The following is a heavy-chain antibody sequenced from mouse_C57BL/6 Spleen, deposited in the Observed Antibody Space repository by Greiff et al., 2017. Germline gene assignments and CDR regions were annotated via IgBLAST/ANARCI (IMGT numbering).Heavy chain of an antibody. D-gene: IGHD1-1*01. CDR2: ISYDGSN. CDR3: ARDLYYYGTFDY. CDR1: GYSITSGYY. Sequence: EVKLVESGPGLVKPSQSLSLTCSVTGYSITSGYYWNWIRQFPGNKLEWMGYISYDGSNNYNPSLKNRISITRDTSKNQFFLKLNSVTTEDTATYYCARDLYYYGTFDYWGQGTTLTVSS. J-gene: IGHJ2*01. V-gene: IGHV3-6*01.